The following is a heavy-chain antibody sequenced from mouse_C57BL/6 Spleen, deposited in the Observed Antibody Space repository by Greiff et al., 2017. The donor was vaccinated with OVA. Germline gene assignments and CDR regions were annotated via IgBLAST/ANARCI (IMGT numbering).Heavy chain of an antibody. CDR2: IDPSDSYT. J-gene: IGHJ3*01. D-gene: IGHD3-2*02. CDR1: GYTFTSYW. CDR3: ARLGSSGYWFAY. Sequence: VQLKQPGAELVMPGASVKLSCKASGYTFTSYWMHWVKQRPGQGLEWIGEIDPSDSYTNYNQKFKGKSTLTVDKSSSTAYMQLSSLTSEDSAVYYCARLGSSGYWFAYWGQGTLVTVSA. V-gene: IGHV1-69*01.